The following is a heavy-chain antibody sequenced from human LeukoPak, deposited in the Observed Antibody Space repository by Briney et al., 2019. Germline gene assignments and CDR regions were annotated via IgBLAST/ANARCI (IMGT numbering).Heavy chain of an antibody. V-gene: IGHV4-38-2*02. CDR3: ARLKQARITMVRGVMKIFDP. CDR1: GYSISSGYY. D-gene: IGHD3-10*01. CDR2: IYHSGRT. Sequence: SETLSLTCTVSGYSISSGYYWGWIRQPPGKGLEWIGSIYHSGRTFYNPSLKSRVTISVDTSKNQFSLKLSSVTAADTAVYYCARLKQARITMVRGVMKIFDPWGQGTLVTVSS. J-gene: IGHJ5*02.